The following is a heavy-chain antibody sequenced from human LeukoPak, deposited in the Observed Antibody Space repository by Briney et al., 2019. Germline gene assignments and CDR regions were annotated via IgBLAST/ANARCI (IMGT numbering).Heavy chain of an antibody. V-gene: IGHV3-30*03. Sequence: QPGRSLRLSCAASGFTFSSYNMHWVRQAPGKGLEWVAVISYDGSNKYHADSVKGRFTISRDNSKSTLYLQMNSLRPEDTAVYYCARGGSFDYWGQGTLVTVSS. D-gene: IGHD6-25*01. CDR1: GFTFSSYN. J-gene: IGHJ4*02. CDR2: ISYDGSNK. CDR3: ARGGSFDY.